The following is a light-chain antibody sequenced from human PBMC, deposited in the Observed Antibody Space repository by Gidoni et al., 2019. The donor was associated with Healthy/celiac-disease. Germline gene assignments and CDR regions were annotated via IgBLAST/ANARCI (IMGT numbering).Light chain of an antibody. CDR2: GAYGAS. CDR1: QSVSNGY. J-gene: IGKJ4*01. CDR3: QQYGSLVT. Sequence: GTLSLSPGERATLSCRASQSVSNGYLAWYQQKPGQAPRLLVYGAYGASTRATGIPDRFSGSGSRTDFTLTISRLEPEDSAVYYCQQYGSLVTFGGGTKVEIK. V-gene: IGKV3-20*01.